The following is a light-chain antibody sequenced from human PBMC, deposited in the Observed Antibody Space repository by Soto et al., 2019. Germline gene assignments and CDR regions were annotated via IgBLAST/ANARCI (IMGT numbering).Light chain of an antibody. CDR2: LGS. V-gene: IGKV2-28*01. J-gene: IGKJ2*01. CDR3: MQVLQTPPT. CDR1: QNLLYSNGYNY. Sequence: DIVMTQSPLSLPVTPGEPASISCRSSQNLLYSNGYNYLDWYRQKPGQSPQLLIYLGSNRAPGVSDRFSGSGSGTDFTLKISRVEAEDVGVYYCMQVLQTPPTFGQGTKLEI.